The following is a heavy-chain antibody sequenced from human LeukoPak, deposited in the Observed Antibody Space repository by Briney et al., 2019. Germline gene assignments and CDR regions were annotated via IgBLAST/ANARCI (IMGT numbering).Heavy chain of an antibody. V-gene: IGHV6-1*01. Sequence: SQTLSLTCAISGDSVSRNNAAWKWIRQSPSRGLEWQGTTYYRSKWYNDYAVSVKSRITINPDTTKNQFSLQLNSVTPEDTAVYYCARDLNGECDYWGQGTLVTVSS. J-gene: IGHJ4*02. CDR1: GDSVSRNNAA. CDR3: ARDLNGECDY. CDR2: TYYRSKWYN. D-gene: IGHD4-17*01.